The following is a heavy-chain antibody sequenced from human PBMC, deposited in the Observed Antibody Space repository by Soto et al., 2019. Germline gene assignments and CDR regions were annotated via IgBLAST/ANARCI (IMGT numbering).Heavy chain of an antibody. CDR3: ARDRGLLEYYFDY. J-gene: IGHJ4*02. V-gene: IGHV3-30-3*01. Sequence: QVQLVESGGGVVQPGRSLRLSCAASGFTFSSYAMHWVRQAPGKGLEWVAVISYDGSNKYYADSVKGRLTISRDNSKNTLYLQMNSLRAEDTAVYYCARDRGLLEYYFDYWGQGTLVTVSS. CDR2: ISYDGSNK. D-gene: IGHD3-10*01. CDR1: GFTFSSYA.